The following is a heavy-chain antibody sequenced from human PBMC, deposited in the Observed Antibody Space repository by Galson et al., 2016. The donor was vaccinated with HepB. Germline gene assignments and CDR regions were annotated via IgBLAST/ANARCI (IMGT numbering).Heavy chain of an antibody. V-gene: IGHV1-69*10. CDR1: GGTFNSYA. CDR3: ARAGGDRQQLALSYFDS. J-gene: IGHJ4*02. CDR2: IIPIIGIG. Sequence: SVKVSCKASGGTFNSYALNWVRQAPGQGLEWMGLIIPIIGIGNHAQKFQGRVTITADKSTSTAYMELSNVTSEDTAIYYCARAGGDRQQLALSYFDSWGQGTLVTVSS. D-gene: IGHD6-13*01.